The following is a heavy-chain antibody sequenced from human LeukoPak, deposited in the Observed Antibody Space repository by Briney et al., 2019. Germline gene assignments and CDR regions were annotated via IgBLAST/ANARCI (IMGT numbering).Heavy chain of an antibody. D-gene: IGHD3-3*01. CDR2: ISYDGSNK. J-gene: IGHJ4*02. V-gene: IGHV3-30*03. Sequence: GGSLRLSCAASGFTFSSYGMHWVRQAPGKGLEWVAVISYDGSNKYYADSVKGRFTISRDNSKNTLYLQMNSLRAEDTAVYYCARDLDPHLFYYFDYWGQGTLVTVSS. CDR1: GFTFSSYG. CDR3: ARDLDPHLFYYFDY.